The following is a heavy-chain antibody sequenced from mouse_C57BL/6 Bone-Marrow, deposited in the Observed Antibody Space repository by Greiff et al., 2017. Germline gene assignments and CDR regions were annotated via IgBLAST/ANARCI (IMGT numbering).Heavy chain of an antibody. J-gene: IGHJ2*01. CDR2: IYPSDSET. V-gene: IGHV1-61*01. Sequence: QVQLQQPGAELVRPGSSVKLSCKASGYTFTSYWMDWVKQRPGQGLEWIGNIYPSDSETHYNQKFKDKATLTVDKSSSTAYMQLSSLTSEDSAVYYCARRGFYYFDYGGQGTTLTVSS. CDR3: ARRGFYYFDY. CDR1: GYTFTSYW.